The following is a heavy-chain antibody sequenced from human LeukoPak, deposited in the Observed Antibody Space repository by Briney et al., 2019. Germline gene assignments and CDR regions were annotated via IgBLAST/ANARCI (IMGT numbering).Heavy chain of an antibody. CDR1: GGTFSSYA. V-gene: IGHV1-69*01. CDR2: IIPIFGTA. J-gene: IGHJ4*02. Sequence: SVKVSCKASGGTFSSYAISWVRQAPGQGLEWMGGIIPIFGTANYAQKCQGRVTITADESTSTAYMELSSLRSEDTAVYYCARDEGILTGYFYWGQGTLVTVSS. CDR3: ARDEGILTGYFY. D-gene: IGHD3-9*01.